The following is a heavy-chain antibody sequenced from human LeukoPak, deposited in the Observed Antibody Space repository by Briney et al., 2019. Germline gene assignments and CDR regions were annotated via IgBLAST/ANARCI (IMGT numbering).Heavy chain of an antibody. V-gene: IGHV4-4*09. Sequence: HPSETLSLTCTVSGGSISSYYWSWIRQPPGKGLEWIGYIYTSGSTNYNPSLKSRATISVDTSKNQFSLKLSSVTAADTAVYYCARHVQYGSPFDYWGQGTLVTVSS. CDR1: GGSISSYY. CDR2: IYTSGST. CDR3: ARHVQYGSPFDY. D-gene: IGHD6-13*01. J-gene: IGHJ4*02.